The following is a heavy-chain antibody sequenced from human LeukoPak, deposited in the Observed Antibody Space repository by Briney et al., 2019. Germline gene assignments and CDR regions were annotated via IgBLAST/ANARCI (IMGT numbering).Heavy chain of an antibody. CDR3: ARQVVGAIPYYFDY. D-gene: IGHD1-26*01. V-gene: IGHV4-39*01. Sequence: SETLSLTCTVSGGSISSSSYYWGWIRQPPGKGLEWIGSIYYSGSTYYNPSLKSRVTISVDTSKNQFSLKLSSVTAADTAVYCCARQVVGAIPYYFDYWGQGTLVTVSS. J-gene: IGHJ4*02. CDR2: IYYSGST. CDR1: GGSISSSSYY.